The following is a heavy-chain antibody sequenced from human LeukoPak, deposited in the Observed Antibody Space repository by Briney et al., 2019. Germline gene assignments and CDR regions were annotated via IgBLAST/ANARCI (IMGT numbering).Heavy chain of an antibody. CDR2: INNGGSRA. D-gene: IGHD3-22*01. Sequence: GGSLRLSCAASGFTFSNYWMHWVRQAPGKGLVWVSRINNGGSRAMYADSVKGRFTISRDNAGNTLYLQMNSLRAEDTAIYYCATGGSDSSDYFFGFYWGQGTLVTVSS. V-gene: IGHV3-74*03. CDR3: ATGGSDSSDYFFGFY. CDR1: GFTFSNYW. J-gene: IGHJ4*02.